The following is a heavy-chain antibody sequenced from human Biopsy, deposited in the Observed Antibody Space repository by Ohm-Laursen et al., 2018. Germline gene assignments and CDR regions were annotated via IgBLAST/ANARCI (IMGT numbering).Heavy chain of an antibody. CDR3: ARGMRTTGWPYFDY. J-gene: IGHJ4*02. CDR2: IYSGGNT. Sequence: ETLSLTCPLSGYSIIPSGPENWSWIRQPPGQGLQYIGFIYSGGNTNYNPSLRSRVTMSVDTSKNQFSLRLNSVTAADTAVYYCARGMRTTGWPYFDYWGQGILVTVSS. V-gene: IGHV4-61*01. D-gene: IGHD2/OR15-2a*01. CDR1: GYSIIPSGPEN.